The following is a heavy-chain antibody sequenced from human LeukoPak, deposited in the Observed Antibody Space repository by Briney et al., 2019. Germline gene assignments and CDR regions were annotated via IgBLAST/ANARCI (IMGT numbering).Heavy chain of an antibody. J-gene: IGHJ4*02. Sequence: GASVKVSCKASGGTFSSYAISWVRQAPGQGLEWMGGIIPIFGTANYAQKFQGRVTITADESTSTAYMELSSLRSEDTAVYYCATVGNYDPYYFDYWGQGTLVTVAS. CDR2: IIPIFGTA. V-gene: IGHV1-69*13. CDR1: GGTFSSYA. D-gene: IGHD3-22*01. CDR3: ATVGNYDPYYFDY.